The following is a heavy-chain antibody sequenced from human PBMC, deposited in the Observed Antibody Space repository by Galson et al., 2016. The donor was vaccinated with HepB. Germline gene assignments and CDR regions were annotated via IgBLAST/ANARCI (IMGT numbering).Heavy chain of an antibody. D-gene: IGHD1-26*01. Sequence: PALVKPTQTLTLTCTLSGFTISTRGVGVAWIRRPPGKALDWLALIYWDDDKWHSPSLKSRLSVTKDTSTNQVFLKITNVDPVDTGTYYCVHTRQWDDGRYFAFWGPGTQVTVSS. CDR1: GFTISTRGVG. CDR2: IYWDDDK. J-gene: IGHJ2*01. V-gene: IGHV2-5*02. CDR3: VHTRQWDDGRYFAF.